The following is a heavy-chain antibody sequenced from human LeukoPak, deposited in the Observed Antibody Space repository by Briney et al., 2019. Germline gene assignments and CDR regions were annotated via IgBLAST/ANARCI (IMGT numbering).Heavy chain of an antibody. D-gene: IGHD5-12*01. CDR3: VRLVGGDIDY. V-gene: IGHV4-39*01. CDR1: GGSIRSSYYY. CDR2: IYDSGST. Sequence: SETLSLTCTVSGGSIRSSYYYWGWIRQPPGKGLEWIGSIYDSGSTYYNPSLKSRVTISVDTSKNQFSLKLNSVTAADTAVYFCVRLVGGDIDYWGQGTLVTVSS. J-gene: IGHJ4*02.